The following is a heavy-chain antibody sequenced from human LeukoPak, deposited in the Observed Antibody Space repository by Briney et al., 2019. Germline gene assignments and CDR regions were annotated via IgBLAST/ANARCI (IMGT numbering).Heavy chain of an antibody. CDR2: IYYSGST. J-gene: IGHJ4*02. CDR1: GGSASSGSYH. V-gene: IGHV4-61*01. Sequence: SETLSLTCTVSGGSASSGSYHWSWIRQPPGKGLEWIGYIYYSGSTTYNPSLKSRVTISMDASKRQFSLQMSSVTAADTAVYYCARVGLGLVPDYWGQGTLVTVSS. CDR3: ARVGLGLVPDY. D-gene: IGHD3/OR15-3a*01.